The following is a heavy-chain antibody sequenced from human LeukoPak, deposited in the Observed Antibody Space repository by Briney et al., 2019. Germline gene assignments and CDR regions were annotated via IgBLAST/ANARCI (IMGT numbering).Heavy chain of an antibody. Sequence: SETLSLTCTVSGASSSSYYWSWIRQPPGKGLEWIGYMYYDGRTNSNPSLKSRVTMSVDTSKNQFSLKLSSVTAADTAVYYCASYSGSYAYYGHWGQGTLVTVSS. CDR1: GASSSSYY. CDR2: MYYDGRT. J-gene: IGHJ4*02. V-gene: IGHV4-59*12. D-gene: IGHD1-26*01. CDR3: ASYSGSYAYYGH.